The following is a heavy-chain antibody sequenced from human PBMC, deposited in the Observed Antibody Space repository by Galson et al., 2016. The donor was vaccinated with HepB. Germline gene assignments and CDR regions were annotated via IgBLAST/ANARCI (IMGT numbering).Heavy chain of an antibody. CDR1: GFSLTTSGMC. D-gene: IGHD4-17*01. CDR2: IDWDDDK. J-gene: IGHJ3*01. CDR3: ARIINDYGDYGPFDV. Sequence: PALVKPTQTLTLTCTFSGFSLTTSGMCVSWIRQSPGKALEWLALIDWDDDKHYSSSLKTRLTISKDTSKNQVVLTMTNMDPVDTATYYCARIINDYGDYGPFDVWGQGTVVTVSS. V-gene: IGHV2-70*01.